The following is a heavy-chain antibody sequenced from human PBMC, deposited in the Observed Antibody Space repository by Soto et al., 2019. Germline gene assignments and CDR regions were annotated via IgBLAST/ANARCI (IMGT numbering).Heavy chain of an antibody. CDR2: ISGSGGSA. D-gene: IGHD2-2*01. V-gene: IGHV3-23*01. CDR3: AKVEFISVPAAFDY. CDR1: GFTFNNYA. Sequence: GGSLRLSCTASGFTFNNYAMSWVRQAPGKGLEWVSIISGSGGSAHHADSVKGRFTISRDNSKSTLYLQMNSLRVGDTAVYYCAKVEFISVPAAFDYWGQGTLVTVSS. J-gene: IGHJ4*02.